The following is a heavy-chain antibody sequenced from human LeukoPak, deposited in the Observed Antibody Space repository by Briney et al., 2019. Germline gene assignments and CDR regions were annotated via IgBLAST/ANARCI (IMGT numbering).Heavy chain of an antibody. J-gene: IGHJ5*02. CDR1: GGSISSYY. Sequence: SETLSLTCTVSGGSISSYYWSWIRQPPGKGLEWIGYIYYSGSTNYNPSLKSRVTISVDTSKNQFSLKVRSVSAADTAMYYCARGPLVGATTWFDPWGQGTLVIVSS. V-gene: IGHV4-59*01. CDR2: IYYSGST. CDR3: ARGPLVGATTWFDP. D-gene: IGHD1-26*01.